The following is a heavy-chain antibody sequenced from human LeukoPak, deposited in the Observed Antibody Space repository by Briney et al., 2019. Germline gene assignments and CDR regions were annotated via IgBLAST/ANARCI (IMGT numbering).Heavy chain of an antibody. D-gene: IGHD5-18*01. V-gene: IGHV3-23*01. J-gene: IGHJ4*02. CDR3: ARDFNTYGSGYFDY. CDR1: GFTFSSYA. CDR2: ISGSGGST. Sequence: GGSLRLSCAASGFTFSSYAMSWVRQAPGKGLEWVSAISGSGGSTYYADSVKGRFTISRDNSKNTLYLQMNSLRAADTAVYYCARDFNTYGSGYFDYWGQGTLVTVSS.